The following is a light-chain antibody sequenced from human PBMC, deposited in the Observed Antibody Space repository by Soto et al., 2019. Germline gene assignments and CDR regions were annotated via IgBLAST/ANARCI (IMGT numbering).Light chain of an antibody. CDR1: QSVSNSY. V-gene: IGKV3-20*01. Sequence: EIVLTQSPGTLSLSPGERATLSCRASQSVSNSYLAWYRQKPGQAPRLLIYGASSRATGIPDRFSGSGSGTDFTLTISRLEPEDFEVYYCQQYGSSPRTFGQGTKVEIK. CDR3: QQYGSSPRT. J-gene: IGKJ1*01. CDR2: GAS.